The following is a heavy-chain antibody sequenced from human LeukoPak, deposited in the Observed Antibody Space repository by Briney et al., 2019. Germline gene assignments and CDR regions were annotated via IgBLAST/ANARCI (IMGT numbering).Heavy chain of an antibody. Sequence: RASETLSLTCTVSGGSVSSGSHYWSWIRQPPGKGLEWIGYIYYSGSTNYNPSLKSRVTISVDTSKNQFSLKLSSVTAADTAVYYCARDYTGYSSSWSDAFDIWGQGTMVTVSS. J-gene: IGHJ3*02. CDR1: GGSVSSGSHY. CDR2: IYYSGST. CDR3: ARDYTGYSSSWSDAFDI. V-gene: IGHV4-61*01. D-gene: IGHD6-13*01.